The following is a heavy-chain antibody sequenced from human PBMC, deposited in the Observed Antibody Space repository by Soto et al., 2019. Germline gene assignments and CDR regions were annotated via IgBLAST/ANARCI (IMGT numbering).Heavy chain of an antibody. D-gene: IGHD2-2*01. CDR3: ARVPIPGIYGEDV. V-gene: IGHV1-69*06. CDR2: IIPIFKTA. J-gene: IGHJ6*02. Sequence: PVELSCKASGGTFCNYARSCVRQAPRQGLEWMGKIIPIFKTANYAQKFQGRITITADRSPRTDIAYMELSSLRSEDTALYYCARVPIPGIYGEDVWGQGTTVNVSS. CDR1: GGTFCNYA.